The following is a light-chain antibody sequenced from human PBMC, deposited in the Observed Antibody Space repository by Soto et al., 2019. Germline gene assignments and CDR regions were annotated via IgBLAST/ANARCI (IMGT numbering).Light chain of an antibody. CDR3: QQYDSSYT. J-gene: IGKJ2*01. CDR2: KAS. CDR1: QSISSW. Sequence: DIPMTQSPSTLSASVGDRVTITCRASQSISSWLAWYQQKPGKAPKLLIYKASSLESGVPSRFSGSGSGTEFTLTISSLQPDDLATYYCQQYDSSYTFGQGTKLAIK. V-gene: IGKV1-5*03.